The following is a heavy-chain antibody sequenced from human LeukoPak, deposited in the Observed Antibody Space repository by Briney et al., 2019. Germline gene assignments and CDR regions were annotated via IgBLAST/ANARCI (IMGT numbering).Heavy chain of an antibody. Sequence: ASVTVSCKASGYTFTDYYMHWVRRAPGQGFEWMGWINPNDGDTYYAQKFQGRVTMTRDTSISTAHMEVSRLRSDDTAVYYCARANFLYCSSTSCLFDYWGQGTLVTVSS. V-gene: IGHV1-2*02. CDR2: INPNDGDT. D-gene: IGHD2-2*01. CDR3: ARANFLYCSSTSCLFDY. CDR1: GYTFTDYY. J-gene: IGHJ4*02.